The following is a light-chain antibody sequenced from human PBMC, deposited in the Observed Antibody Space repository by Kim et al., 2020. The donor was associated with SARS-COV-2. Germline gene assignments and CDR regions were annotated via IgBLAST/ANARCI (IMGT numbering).Light chain of an antibody. CDR1: QGISRD. V-gene: IGKV1-9*01. Sequence: ASVGDRVTITCRASQGISRDLAWYQQKPGNPPKLLIYAASTLQSGVPSRFSGSGSGTDFTLTITSLQPEDFATYSCQQLHTYPLTFGHGTKVDIK. CDR3: QQLHTYPLT. J-gene: IGKJ1*01. CDR2: AAS.